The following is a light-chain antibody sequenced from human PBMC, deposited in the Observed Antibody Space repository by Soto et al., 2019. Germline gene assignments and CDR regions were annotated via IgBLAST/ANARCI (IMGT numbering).Light chain of an antibody. CDR1: SSNIGSNS. V-gene: IGLV1-47*01. CDR2: RNN. J-gene: IGLJ3*02. CDR3: AAWDDNLRGPV. Sequence: QAVVTQPPSASGTPGQEIIMSCSGSSSNIGSNSVYWYQQLPGTAPRLVMYRNNQRPSGVSDRFSGSRSGASGSLAISGLRSEDEADYYCAAWDDNLRGPVFGGGTKVTVL.